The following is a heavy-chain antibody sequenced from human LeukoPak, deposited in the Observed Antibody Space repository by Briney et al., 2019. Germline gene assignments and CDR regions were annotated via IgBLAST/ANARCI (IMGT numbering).Heavy chain of an antibody. CDR3: ARGRRYCDSTTCYGMYYVDY. CDR1: GYTFTSYY. J-gene: IGHJ4*02. V-gene: IGHV7-4-1*02. CDR2: INTDTGNP. D-gene: IGHD2-2*01. Sequence: ASVKVPCKASGYTFTSYYMHWVRQAPEQGLEWMGWINTDTGNPTYAQGFTGRFVFSLDTSVSTAYLQISSLEAEDTAVYYCARGRRYCDSTTCYGMYYVDYWGQGTLVTVSS.